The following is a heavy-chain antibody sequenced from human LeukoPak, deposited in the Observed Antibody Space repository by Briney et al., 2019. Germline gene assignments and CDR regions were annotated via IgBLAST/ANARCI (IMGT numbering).Heavy chain of an antibody. CDR3: ARELGINAFDV. CDR1: GYTLTKNH. J-gene: IGHJ3*01. CDR2: IDPKSGGT. D-gene: IGHD7-27*01. Sequence: ASVKVSCKASGYTLTKNHLYWVRQAPGQGLEWMGWIDPKSGGTNFAQNFQSRLTMTRDTSINTAYMELTRLTSDDTTVYYCARELGINAFDVWGQGTMVTVSS. V-gene: IGHV1-2*02.